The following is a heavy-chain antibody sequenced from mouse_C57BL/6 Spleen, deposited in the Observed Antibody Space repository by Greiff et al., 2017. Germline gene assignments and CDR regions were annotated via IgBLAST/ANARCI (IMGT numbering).Heavy chain of an antibody. J-gene: IGHJ2*01. CDR3: ESAYFPYFDY. V-gene: IGHV1-52*01. CDR1: GYTFTSYW. D-gene: IGHD2-10*01. CDR2: IDPSDSET. Sequence: VQLQQPGAELVRPGSSVKLSCKASGYTFTSYWMHWVKQRPIQGLEWIGNIDPSDSETNYNQKFKDKATLTVDKSSSTAYMQLSSLTSEDSAVYYCESAYFPYFDYWGQGTTLTVSS.